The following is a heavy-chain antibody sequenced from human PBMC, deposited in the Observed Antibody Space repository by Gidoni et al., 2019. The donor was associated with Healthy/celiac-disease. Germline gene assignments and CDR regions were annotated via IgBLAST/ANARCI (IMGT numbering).Heavy chain of an antibody. CDR2: ISWNSGSI. J-gene: IGHJ4*02. D-gene: IGHD1-26*01. CDR1: GLTFDDYA. CDR3: AKANGSYYRFDY. V-gene: IGHV3-9*01. Sequence: GLTFDDYAMHWVRQAPGKGLEWVSGISWNSGSIGYADSVKGRFTISRDNAKNSLYLQMNSLRAEDTALYYCAKANGSYYRFDYWGQGTLVTVSS.